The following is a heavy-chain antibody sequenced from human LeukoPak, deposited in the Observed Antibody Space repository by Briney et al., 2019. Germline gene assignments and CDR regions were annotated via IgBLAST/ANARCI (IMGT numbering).Heavy chain of an antibody. D-gene: IGHD3-16*01. J-gene: IGHJ4*02. Sequence: GGSLRLSCAASGFTFSSYAMSWVRQAPARGLEWVSSLRGDDETFYIDSVKGRSTLSRDESRNTVYLQLNNLRVEGTAVYFCAKASWVSRADAVLWGQGTLVTVSS. CDR3: AKASWVSRADAVL. CDR2: LRGDDET. V-gene: IGHV3-23*01. CDR1: GFTFSSYA.